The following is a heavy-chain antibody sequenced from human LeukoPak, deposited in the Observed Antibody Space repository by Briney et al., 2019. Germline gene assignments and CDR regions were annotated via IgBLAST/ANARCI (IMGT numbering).Heavy chain of an antibody. V-gene: IGHV3-48*03. J-gene: IGHJ6*04. CDR1: GFTLSTYQ. CDR3: VREGQDIEAAGDV. Sequence: GGSLRLSCVVSGFTLSTYQMNWVRQAPGKGLEWVAYIGSSGNRIYYSDSVKGRFTISRDNAKNSLYLQMNSLRVEDTAVYYCVREGQDIEAAGDVWGKGTTVTVSS. D-gene: IGHD6-13*01. CDR2: IGSSGNRI.